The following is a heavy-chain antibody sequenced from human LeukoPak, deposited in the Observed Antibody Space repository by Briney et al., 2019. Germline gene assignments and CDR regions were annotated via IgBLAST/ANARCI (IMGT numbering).Heavy chain of an antibody. CDR1: GFTSSTYS. CDR2: ISGSSSTI. D-gene: IGHD6-13*01. CDR3: ARDHNSRNDH. V-gene: IGHV3-48*02. J-gene: IGHJ4*02. Sequence: PGGSLRLSRADSGFTSSTYSMYWARQAPAKGLEWVSYISGSSSTIYYAGSVKGRFTISRDNAKNSLYLQMNSLRDEDTAVYYCARDHNSRNDHWGQGTLVTASS.